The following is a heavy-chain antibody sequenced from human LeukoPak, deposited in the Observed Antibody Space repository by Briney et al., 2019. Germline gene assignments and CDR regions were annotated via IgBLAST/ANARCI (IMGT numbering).Heavy chain of an antibody. CDR3: AKDIKRGGRTGKVDY. CDR1: GFTFDDYA. J-gene: IGHJ4*02. D-gene: IGHD3-10*01. V-gene: IGHV3-9*01. CDR2: ISWNSGST. Sequence: GGSLRLSCAASGFTFDDYAMHWVRQAPGKGLEWVSGISWNSGSTGYADSVKGRFTISRDNAKNSLYLQMNSLRAEDTALYYCAKDIKRGGRTGKVDYWGQGTLVTVSS.